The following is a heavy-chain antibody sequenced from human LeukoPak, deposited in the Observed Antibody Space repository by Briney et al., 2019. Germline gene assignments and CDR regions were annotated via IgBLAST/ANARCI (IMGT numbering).Heavy chain of an antibody. Sequence: PSETLSLTCTVSGGSISSSSYYWGWIRQPPGKGLEWIGSIYYSGSTYYNPSLKSRVTISVETSKNQFSLNLTSVTAADTAVYYCARAVGVTTALFDYWGLGTLVTVSS. CDR2: IYYSGST. V-gene: IGHV4-39*07. CDR3: ARAVGVTTALFDY. J-gene: IGHJ4*02. CDR1: GGSISSSSYY. D-gene: IGHD1-26*01.